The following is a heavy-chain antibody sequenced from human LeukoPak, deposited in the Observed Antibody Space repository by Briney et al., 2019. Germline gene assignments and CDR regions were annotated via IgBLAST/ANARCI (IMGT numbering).Heavy chain of an antibody. CDR2: MWDDGTNE. CDR1: GFNFGIYG. J-gene: IGHJ4*02. Sequence: PGGSLRLSCTASGFNFGIYGMHWVRQAPGKGLEWVAVMWDDGTNEYYVESVKGRFAISRDNGKRTLYLQMNSLRAEDTAVYYCARDNRQQLVSDYWGQGTLVTVSS. D-gene: IGHD6-13*01. V-gene: IGHV3-33*01. CDR3: ARDNRQQLVSDY.